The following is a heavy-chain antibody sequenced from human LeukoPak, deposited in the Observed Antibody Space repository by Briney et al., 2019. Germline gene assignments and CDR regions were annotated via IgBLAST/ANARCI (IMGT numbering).Heavy chain of an antibody. J-gene: IGHJ6*03. D-gene: IGHD2-15*01. Sequence: AGGSLRLSCAASGFTVSSNYMSWVRQAPGKGLEWVSVIYSGGTTYYADSVKGRFTISRDNSKNTLYLQMNSLRGEDTAVYYCAREKLEDTYYCCMDVWGKGTTVTVSS. CDR3: AREKLEDTYYCCMDV. CDR1: GFTVSSNY. CDR2: IYSGGTT. V-gene: IGHV3-53*01.